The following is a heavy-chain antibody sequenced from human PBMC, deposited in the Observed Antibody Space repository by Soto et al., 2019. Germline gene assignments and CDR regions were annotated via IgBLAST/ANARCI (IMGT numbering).Heavy chain of an antibody. Sequence: SETLSLTCAVSGGSISSGGYSWSWIRQPPGKGLEWIGYIYHSGSTYYNPSLKSRVTISVDRSKNQFSLKLSSVTAADTAVYYRVRGYDSSGYGPFDYWGQGTLVTVSS. D-gene: IGHD3-22*01. J-gene: IGHJ4*02. CDR3: VRGYDSSGYGPFDY. V-gene: IGHV4-30-2*01. CDR2: IYHSGST. CDR1: GGSISSGGYS.